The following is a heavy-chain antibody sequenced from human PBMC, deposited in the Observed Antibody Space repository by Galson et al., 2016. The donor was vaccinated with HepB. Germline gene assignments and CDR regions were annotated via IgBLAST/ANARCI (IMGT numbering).Heavy chain of an antibody. CDR3: ARHRGSGSPFYYDMDV. J-gene: IGHJ6*02. D-gene: IGHD3-10*01. V-gene: IGHV3-23*01. Sequence: SLRLSCAASEPAFSYYAMSWVRQAPGKGLEWVAVISDSGETTFYAGSVRGRFTISRDNSKSTLNLQMNILRVEDTAVYYCARHRGSGSPFYYDMDVWGRGTTVTVSS. CDR2: ISDSGETT. CDR1: EPAFSYYA.